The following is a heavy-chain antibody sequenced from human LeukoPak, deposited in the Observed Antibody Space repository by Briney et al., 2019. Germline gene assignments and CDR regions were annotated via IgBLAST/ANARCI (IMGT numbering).Heavy chain of an antibody. CDR1: GGSFSGYY. V-gene: IGHV2-70*01. CDR2: IDWDDDK. CDR3: ARATYYDFWSGYKFDY. J-gene: IGHJ4*02. D-gene: IGHD3-3*01. Sequence: TLSLTCAVYGGSFSGYYWSWIRQPPGKALEWLALIDWDDDKYYSTSLKTRLTISKDTSKNQVVLTMTNMDPVDTATYYCARATYYDFWSGYKFDYWGQGTLVTVSS.